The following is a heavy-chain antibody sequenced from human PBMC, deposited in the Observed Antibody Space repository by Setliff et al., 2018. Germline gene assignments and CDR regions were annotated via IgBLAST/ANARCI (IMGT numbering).Heavy chain of an antibody. CDR3: ARQGCSGGSCYSPWYYYYYMDV. Sequence: SETLSLTCTVSGGSISSSSYYWGWIRQPPGKGLEWIGCIYYSGSTYYNPSLKSRVTISVDTSKNQFSLKLSSVTAADTAVYYCARQGCSGGSCYSPWYYYYYMDVWGKGTTVTVSS. CDR2: IYYSGST. D-gene: IGHD2-15*01. J-gene: IGHJ6*03. V-gene: IGHV4-39*01. CDR1: GGSISSSSYY.